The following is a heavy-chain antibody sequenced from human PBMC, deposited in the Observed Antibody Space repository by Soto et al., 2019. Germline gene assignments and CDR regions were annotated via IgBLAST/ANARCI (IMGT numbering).Heavy chain of an antibody. CDR3: AHRRGYYDSSGYYSPFDY. D-gene: IGHD3-22*01. CDR1: GFSLSTSGVG. V-gene: IGHV2-5*02. J-gene: IGHJ4*02. CDR2: IYWDDDK. Sequence: QITLKESGPTLVKPTQTLTLTCTFSGFSLSTSGVGVGWIRQPPGKALEWLALIYWDDDKRYSPSLKSRLTITKDTYKNQVVLTMTNMDPVDTATYYCAHRRGYYDSSGYYSPFDYWGQGTLVTVSS.